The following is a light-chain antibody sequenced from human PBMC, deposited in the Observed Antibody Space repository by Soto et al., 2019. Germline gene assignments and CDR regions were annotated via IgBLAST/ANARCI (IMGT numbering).Light chain of an antibody. Sequence: DIQMTQSPSSLSASVGDRVTITCRASQGIRNDLGWYQQKPGKAPKRLIYAASRLQSGVPPRFSVSGSGTEFTLAISIRQPGDVATCVCLHHTTYPRTFGQGTKVEIK. CDR1: QGIRND. V-gene: IGKV1-17*01. J-gene: IGKJ1*01. CDR2: AAS. CDR3: LHHTTYPRT.